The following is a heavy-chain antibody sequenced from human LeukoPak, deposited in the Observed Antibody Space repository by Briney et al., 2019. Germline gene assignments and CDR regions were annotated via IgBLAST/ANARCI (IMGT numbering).Heavy chain of an antibody. J-gene: IGHJ4*02. CDR2: ISSSSSYI. D-gene: IGHD3-3*01. CDR3: ARDFSDDFWSGRPIDY. Sequence: GGSLRLSCAASGFTFSSYSMNWVRQAPGKGLEWVSSISSSSSYIYYADSVKGRFTISRDNAKNSLYLQMNSLRAEDAAVYYCARDFSDDFWSGRPIDYWGQGTLVTVSS. V-gene: IGHV3-21*01. CDR1: GFTFSSYS.